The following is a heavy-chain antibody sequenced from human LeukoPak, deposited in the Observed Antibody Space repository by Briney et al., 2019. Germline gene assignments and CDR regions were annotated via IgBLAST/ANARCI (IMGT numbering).Heavy chain of an antibody. CDR2: IYYSGST. J-gene: IGHJ5*02. CDR3: ARGYSSSWYFNWFDP. V-gene: IGHV4-59*08. Sequence: SETLSLTCTVSGGSSSSNYWSWIRQPPGKGLEWIGYIYYSGSTNYNPSLKSRVTISVDTSKNQFSLKLTSVTAADTAVYYCARGYSSSWYFNWFDPWGQGTLVTVSS. CDR1: GGSSSSNY. D-gene: IGHD6-13*01.